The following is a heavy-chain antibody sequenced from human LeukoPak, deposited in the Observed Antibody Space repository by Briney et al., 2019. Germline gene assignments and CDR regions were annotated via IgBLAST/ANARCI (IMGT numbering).Heavy chain of an antibody. J-gene: IGHJ2*01. CDR3: ARDSNTDWYFDL. CDR2: INNDGRST. Sequence: AGGSLRLSCAASGFTFSSHWVHWVRQAPGKGLVWVSHINNDGRSTRYADSAKGRFTISRDNAKNTVYLQMNSLRVEDTAVYYCARDSNTDWYFDLWGRGTLVTVSS. V-gene: IGHV3-74*01. CDR1: GFTFSSHW. D-gene: IGHD2-8*02.